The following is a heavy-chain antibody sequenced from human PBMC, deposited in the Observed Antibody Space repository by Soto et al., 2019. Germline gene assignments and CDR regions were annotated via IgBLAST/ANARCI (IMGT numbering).Heavy chain of an antibody. CDR3: APAGAGTVFDY. V-gene: IGHV3-74*01. Sequence: PGGSLRLSCAASAFTFGTYWMHWVRNTQTKERVWVSRITSEGTARTYAHAVKGRSTTSGTNDKDTVYLQMNSLGADDPAVYYCAPAGAGTVFDYWGQGTQGTVSS. CDR2: ITSEGTAR. CDR1: AFTFGTYW. D-gene: IGHD6-19*01. J-gene: IGHJ4*01.